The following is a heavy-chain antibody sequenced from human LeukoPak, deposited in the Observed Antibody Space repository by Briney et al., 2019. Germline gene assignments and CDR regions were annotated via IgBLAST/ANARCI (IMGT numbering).Heavy chain of an antibody. CDR3: AKDGYYGSGTYPDY. J-gene: IGHJ4*02. Sequence: PGGSLRLSCEASGFKFNTYWMSWVRQAPGKGLEWVAVISYDGTNKFYVDSLRGRFTISRDNSKNTLYLQMNSLRAEDTAVYYCAKDGYYGSGTYPDYWGQGTLVTVSS. D-gene: IGHD3-10*01. V-gene: IGHV3-30*18. CDR2: ISYDGTNK. CDR1: GFKFNTYW.